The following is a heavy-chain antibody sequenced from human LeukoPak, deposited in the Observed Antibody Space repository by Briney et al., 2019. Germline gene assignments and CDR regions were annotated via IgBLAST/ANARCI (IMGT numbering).Heavy chain of an antibody. CDR2: IYYSGST. CDR1: GGSISSGDYY. CDR3: ARGDFKYYYYGMDV. D-gene: IGHD3-3*01. J-gene: IGHJ6*02. V-gene: IGHV4-30-4*01. Sequence: PSETLSLTCTVSGGSISSGDYYWSWIRQPPGKGLEWIGYIYYSGSTYYNPSLKSRVTISVDTSKNQFSLKLSSVTAADTAVYYCARGDFKYYYYGMDVWGQGTTVTVSS.